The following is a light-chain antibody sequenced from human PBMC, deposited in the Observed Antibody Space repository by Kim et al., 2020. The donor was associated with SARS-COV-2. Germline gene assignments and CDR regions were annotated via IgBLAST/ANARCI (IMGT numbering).Light chain of an antibody. CDR2: VAS. CDR3: QHYDSYPIT. Sequence: ASVGEKVTITCRESQHIRNWLAWYQQKPGKAPKSLIYVASTLHSGVPSRFSGSGYGTDFTLTISSLQPEDFATYYCQHYDSYPITFGQGTRLEIK. J-gene: IGKJ5*01. CDR1: QHIRNW. V-gene: IGKV1D-16*01.